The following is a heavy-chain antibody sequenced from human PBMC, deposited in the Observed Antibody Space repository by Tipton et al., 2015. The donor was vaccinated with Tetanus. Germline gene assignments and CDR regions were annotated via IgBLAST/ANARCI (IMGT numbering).Heavy chain of an antibody. V-gene: IGHV5-51*01. CDR2: IYPGDSDT. Sequence: QLVQSGGEVKKPGESLKISCKGSGYIFNNYWIGWVRQKPGKGLEWMGIIYPGDSDTRYSPSFQGQVAISVDKSINTAYLQWSSLKASDASMFYCARAHCTDGVCNFDFWGQGALVTVAS. CDR3: ARAHCTDGVCNFDF. J-gene: IGHJ4*02. CDR1: GYIFNNYW. D-gene: IGHD2-8*01.